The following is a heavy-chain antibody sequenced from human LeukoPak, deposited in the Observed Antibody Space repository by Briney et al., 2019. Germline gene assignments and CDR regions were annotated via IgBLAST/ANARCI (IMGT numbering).Heavy chain of an antibody. D-gene: IGHD2-15*01. CDR3: AKEHSPYCSGDACYDYFDY. Sequence: GGSLRLSCGASGSTFSSYGMHWVRQAPGKGLEWVAFIRYDGSNKNYADSVKGRFTISRDNSKNTLYLQMNSLRGEDTAVYYCAKEHSPYCSGDACYDYFDYWGQGILVTVSS. CDR1: GSTFSSYG. CDR2: IRYDGSNK. V-gene: IGHV3-30*02. J-gene: IGHJ4*02.